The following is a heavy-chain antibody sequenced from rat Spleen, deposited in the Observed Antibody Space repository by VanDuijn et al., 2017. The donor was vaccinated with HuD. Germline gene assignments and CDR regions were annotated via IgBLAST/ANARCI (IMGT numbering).Heavy chain of an antibody. J-gene: IGHJ3*01. V-gene: IGHV5-29*01. CDR3: TRHDYSGVITNWFAY. CDR1: GFTFSDFY. CDR2: ISYDGSGT. D-gene: IGHD4-3*01. Sequence: EVQLVGSDGGLVQPGGSLKLSCAASGFTFSDFYMAWVRQAPAKGLEWVATISYDGSGTYYRDSVKGRFTISRDNAKTTLYLQMDSLRSEDTATYYCTRHDYSGVITNWFAYWGQGTLVTVSS.